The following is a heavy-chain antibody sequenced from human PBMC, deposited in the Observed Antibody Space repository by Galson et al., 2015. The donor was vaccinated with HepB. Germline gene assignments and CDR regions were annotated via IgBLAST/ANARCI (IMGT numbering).Heavy chain of an antibody. V-gene: IGHV3-21*01. CDR1: GFTFSSYS. J-gene: IGHJ4*02. CDR3: AREAEYSSSGVDY. CDR2: ISSSSSYI. D-gene: IGHD6-6*01. Sequence: SLRLSCAASGFTFSSYSMNWVRQAPGKGLEWVSSISSSSSYIYYADSVKGRFTISRDNAKNSLYLQMNSLRAEDTAVYYCAREAEYSSSGVDYWGQGTLVTVSS.